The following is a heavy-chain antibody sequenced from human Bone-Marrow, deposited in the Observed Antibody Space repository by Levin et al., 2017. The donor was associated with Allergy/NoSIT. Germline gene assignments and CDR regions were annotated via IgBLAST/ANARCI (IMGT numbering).Heavy chain of an antibody. V-gene: IGHV4-31*03. J-gene: IGHJ3*02. CDR1: GGSISSGVYF. CDR2: VSYSGIT. Sequence: SQTLSLTCTVSGGSISSGVYFWSWIRQLPGKGLEWIGYVSYSGITFYNQSLKSRVTISGDTSKNLFSLNLSAVTAADTAAYYCARGITVFGVVLAVNDAFDIWGQGTMVTFSS. CDR3: ARGITVFGVVLAVNDAFDI. D-gene: IGHD3-3*01.